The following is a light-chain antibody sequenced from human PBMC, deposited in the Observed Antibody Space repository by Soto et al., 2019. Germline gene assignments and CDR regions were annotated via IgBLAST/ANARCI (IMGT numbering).Light chain of an antibody. V-gene: IGKV3-15*01. J-gene: IGKJ2*01. CDR1: ETLISF. CDR2: GAS. CDR3: QSYNDWPFA. Sequence: EIVLTQSPATLSVSPGERVTLSCRASETLISFLAWYQQKPGQAPRLLIYGASTRATGVPARFSGSGSATDFTLTISSLQSEDFAVYYCQSYNDWPFAVGQVTKLEI.